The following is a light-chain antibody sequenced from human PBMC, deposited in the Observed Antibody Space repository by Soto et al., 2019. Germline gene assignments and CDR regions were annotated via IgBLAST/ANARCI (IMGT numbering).Light chain of an antibody. J-gene: IGKJ4*01. CDR2: WAS. V-gene: IGKV4-1*01. CDR3: QQYFSTPLT. Sequence: DIVMTQSPDSLAVSVGERATINCKSSQNILYDSNNRNYLAWYQQKSGQPPKLLIYWASTRELGVPDRFSGSGSGTDFTLTISSLQAEDVAVYYCQQYFSTPLTYGGGTKVEI. CDR1: QNILYDSNNRNY.